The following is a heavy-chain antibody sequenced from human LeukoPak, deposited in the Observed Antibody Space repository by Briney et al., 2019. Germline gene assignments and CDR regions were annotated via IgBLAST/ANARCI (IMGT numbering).Heavy chain of an antibody. Sequence: PGGSLRLSCAASGFTFNVYAMAWVRQAPGKGLEWVSSISGSGATTYYADSVKGRFTISRDNSKNTVFLQMNSLRAEDMAFYYCAGGINSLHLDFDYWGLGALVTVPS. CDR2: ISGSGATT. V-gene: IGHV3-23*01. CDR3: AGGINSLHLDFDY. CDR1: GFTFNVYA. J-gene: IGHJ4*02. D-gene: IGHD4-23*01.